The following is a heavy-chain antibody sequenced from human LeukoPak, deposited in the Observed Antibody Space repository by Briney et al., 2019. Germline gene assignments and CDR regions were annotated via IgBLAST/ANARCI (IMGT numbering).Heavy chain of an antibody. Sequence: TGGSLRLSCAASGFTFGTYAMSWVRQTPGKGLEWVSGISGSGDSAYYADSVKGRFTISRDNSKNTLYLQMNSLRVEDTAVYYCAKDLSRFGSSSNYFDYWGQGTLVTVSS. CDR3: AKDLSRFGSSSNYFDY. CDR1: GFTFGTYA. D-gene: IGHD6-6*01. V-gene: IGHV3-23*01. CDR2: ISGSGDSA. J-gene: IGHJ4*02.